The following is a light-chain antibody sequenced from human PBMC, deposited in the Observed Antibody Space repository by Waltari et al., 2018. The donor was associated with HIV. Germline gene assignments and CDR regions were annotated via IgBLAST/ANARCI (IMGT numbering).Light chain of an antibody. V-gene: IGLV2-8*01. J-gene: IGLJ2*01. CDR2: EVS. CDR1: SSDVGCYNF. CDR3: SSYAGSNNLL. Sequence: QSALPQPPSASGSPGQPVTISSTGTSSDVGCYNFVSWYKQHPGKAPKPLNFEVSKRPSGVPERVSGSKSGNTASLTVSGLQPEDEADYYCSSYAGSNNLLFGGGTKLTVL.